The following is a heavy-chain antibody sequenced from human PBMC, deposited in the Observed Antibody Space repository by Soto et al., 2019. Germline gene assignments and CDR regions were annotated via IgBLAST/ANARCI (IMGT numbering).Heavy chain of an antibody. CDR2: IFSNDEK. CDR1: GFSLSDARMG. CDR3: ARTGYYYDSSGSSGYPYYYGMDV. Sequence: SGPTLVNPTETLTLTCTVSGFSLSDARMGVSWIRQPPGKALEWLAHIFSNDEKSHSTSLNSRLTISKDTSKSQVVLTMTNMDPVDTATYYCARTGYYYDSSGSSGYPYYYGMDVWGQGTTVTVSS. V-gene: IGHV2-26*01. J-gene: IGHJ6*02. D-gene: IGHD3-22*01.